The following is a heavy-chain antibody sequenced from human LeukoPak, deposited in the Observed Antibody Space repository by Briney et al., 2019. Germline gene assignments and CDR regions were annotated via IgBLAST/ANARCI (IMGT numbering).Heavy chain of an antibody. CDR2: ISGRAGSA. V-gene: IGHV3-23*01. Sequence: GGSLRLSCAASGFTFSSFAMHSVRQAPGKGLEWVSGISGRAGSAYYADSVKGRFTISRDNSKNTLYLQMNSLRAEDTAIYYCAKDPMVRGATYDYWGQGTLVTVSS. D-gene: IGHD3-10*01. CDR1: GFTFSSFA. J-gene: IGHJ4*02. CDR3: AKDPMVRGATYDY.